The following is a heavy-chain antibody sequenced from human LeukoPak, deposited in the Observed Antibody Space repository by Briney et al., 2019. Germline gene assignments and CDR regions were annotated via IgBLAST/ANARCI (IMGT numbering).Heavy chain of an antibody. J-gene: IGHJ5*02. CDR2: IYYSGST. V-gene: IGHV4-30-4*08. D-gene: IGHD3-22*01. CDR1: GYSISSGYY. CDR3: ARDRKYYYDSSGYRGGWFDP. Sequence: SETLSLTCTVSGYSISSGYYWSWIRQPPGKGLEWIGYIYYSGSTYYNPSLKSRVTISVDTSKNQFSLKLSSVTAADTAVYYCARDRKYYYDSSGYRGGWFDPWGQGTLVTVSS.